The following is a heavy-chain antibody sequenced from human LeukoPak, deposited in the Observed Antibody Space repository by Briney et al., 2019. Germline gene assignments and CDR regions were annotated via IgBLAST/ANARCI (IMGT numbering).Heavy chain of an antibody. Sequence: GGSLRLSCAASGFTFSDYYMSWIRQAPGKGLEWVSYITSTGSTIFYTDSVKGRFTISRDNAKNSLYLQMNSLRAEDTALYYCAKDRNMATTGIVDYWGQGTLVTVSS. CDR3: AKDRNMATTGIVDY. CDR2: ITSTGSTI. D-gene: IGHD5-24*01. CDR1: GFTFSDYY. J-gene: IGHJ4*02. V-gene: IGHV3-11*01.